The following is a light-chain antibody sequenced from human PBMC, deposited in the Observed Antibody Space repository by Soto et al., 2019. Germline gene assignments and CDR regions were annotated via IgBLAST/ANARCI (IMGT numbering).Light chain of an antibody. CDR1: QSVSSN. J-gene: IGKJ1*01. V-gene: IGKV3-15*01. Sequence: EIWMTQSPATLSVSPGERATLSCRASQSVSSNLAWYQQKHGQAPRLLIYGASTRATGIPARLSGSGYGTDLTITISSIETEDFEVYYCQQRSNWPRTFGHGTKVDIK. CDR2: GAS. CDR3: QQRSNWPRT.